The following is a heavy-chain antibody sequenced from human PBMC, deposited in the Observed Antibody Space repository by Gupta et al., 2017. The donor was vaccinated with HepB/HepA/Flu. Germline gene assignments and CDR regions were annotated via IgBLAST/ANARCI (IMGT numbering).Heavy chain of an antibody. J-gene: IGHJ4*02. V-gene: IGHV3-74*01. CDR2: MNQRGRVI. CDR3: SRDTFGPYDY. CDR1: GFTVSSYW. D-gene: IGHD2/OR15-2a*01. Sequence: EVQLAESGGGLVQHGGALRLSCAASGFTVSSYWMHWVRQAPGKGLAWVSRMNQRGRVINYADSVKGRFTISRDNTKNALYLQMNSLRDEDTAIYFCSRDTFGPYDYGGQGTLVTVSS.